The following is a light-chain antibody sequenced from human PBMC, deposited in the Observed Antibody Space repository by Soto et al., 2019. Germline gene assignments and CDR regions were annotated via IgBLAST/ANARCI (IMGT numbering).Light chain of an antibody. Sequence: EIVLTQSPVTLSLSPGERATLSCRASQSVSTYLAWYQQKPGRAPRLLIYDASSRTTGIPARFSGSGSGTVFTLTISSLEPEDFAVYYFQQRSNWPSIFGGGTKVEI. CDR3: QQRSNWPSI. CDR2: DAS. CDR1: QSVSTY. V-gene: IGKV3-11*01. J-gene: IGKJ4*01.